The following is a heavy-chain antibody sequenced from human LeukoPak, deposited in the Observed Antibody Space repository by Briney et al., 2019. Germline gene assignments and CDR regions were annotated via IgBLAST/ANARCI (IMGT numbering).Heavy chain of an antibody. J-gene: IGHJ4*02. D-gene: IGHD3-16*01. V-gene: IGHV3-23*01. CDR2: IGGTGVRT. Sequence: GGSLRLSCAASGFTFSSYGMHWVRQAPGKGLEWVSTIGGTGVRTYYADSVKGRFTISRDNSKNTLYLQINSLRAEDTAVYFCAKDRLGGPYFFHYWGQGTLVTVSS. CDR1: GFTFSSYG. CDR3: AKDRLGGPYFFHY.